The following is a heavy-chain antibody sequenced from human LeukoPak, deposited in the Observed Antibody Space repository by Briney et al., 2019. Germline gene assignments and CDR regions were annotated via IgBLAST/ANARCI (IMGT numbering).Heavy chain of an antibody. J-gene: IGHJ4*02. D-gene: IGHD5-24*01. V-gene: IGHV1-3*03. CDR3: AIRDGYRDY. Sequence: ASVKVSCKASGYTFTTYGISWVRQAPGQTLEWLGWINPANGYAKYSQELQGRVTITRDTSASAAYLELSSLRSEDTAVYYCAIRDGYRDYWGQGTLVTVSS. CDR2: INPANGYA. CDR1: GYTFTTYG.